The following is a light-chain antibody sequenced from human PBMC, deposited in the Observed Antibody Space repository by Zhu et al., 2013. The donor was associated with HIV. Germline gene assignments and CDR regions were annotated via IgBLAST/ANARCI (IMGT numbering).Light chain of an antibody. CDR1: QSVGSN. V-gene: IGKV3-11*01. Sequence: EIVLTQSPGTLSLSPGERATLSCRASQSVGSNLAWYHQKAGRAPRLLIYGASTRATGIPARFSGSGSGTDFTLTISSLEPEDFAVYYCQQRSDWPPWTFGQGTKVEIK. J-gene: IGKJ1*01. CDR2: GAS. CDR3: QQRSDWPPWT.